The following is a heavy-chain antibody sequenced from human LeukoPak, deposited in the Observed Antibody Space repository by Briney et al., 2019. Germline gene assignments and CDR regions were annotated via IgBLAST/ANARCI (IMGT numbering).Heavy chain of an antibody. CDR1: GFTFSSYA. CDR3: ASGYGSGPYYKGYFDY. V-gene: IGHV3-64D*09. CDR2: ISNDGARR. Sequence: GGSLRLSCSASGFTFSSYAMHWVRQAPGKGLEYVSAISNDGARRYYADSVKGRFTISRDNSKNTLYLQMSSPRAEDTAVYYCASGYGSGPYYKGYFDYWGQGTLVTVSS. D-gene: IGHD3-10*01. J-gene: IGHJ4*02.